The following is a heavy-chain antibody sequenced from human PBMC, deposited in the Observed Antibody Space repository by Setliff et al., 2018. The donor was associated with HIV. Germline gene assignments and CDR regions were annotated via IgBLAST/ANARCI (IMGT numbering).Heavy chain of an antibody. V-gene: IGHV4-4*09. D-gene: IGHD2-2*01. Sequence: PSETLSLTCVVSDDSFSNYDWTWIRQSPGKALEWIGYISSSGTTNYNPSLRSRVTISMETSNTRFSLTLVSVTAADTAIYYCARLRVPAAQAEDFDSWGQGTLVTVSS. CDR1: DDSFSNYD. J-gene: IGHJ4*02. CDR2: ISSSGTT. CDR3: ARLRVPAAQAEDFDS.